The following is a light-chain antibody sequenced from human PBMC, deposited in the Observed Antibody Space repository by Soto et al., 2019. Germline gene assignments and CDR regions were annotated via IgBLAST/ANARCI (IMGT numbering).Light chain of an antibody. J-gene: IGLJ2*01. Sequence: QSAVTQPPSASGTPGQRVTISCSGSGSNIGRNNVNWYQHLPGAAPKLLVFNNHQRPSGVPDRFSASKSGSSASLAISGLQSEDEADYYCAVWDDSLNGVVFGGGTKLTVL. V-gene: IGLV1-44*01. CDR3: AVWDDSLNGVV. CDR1: GSNIGRNN. CDR2: NNH.